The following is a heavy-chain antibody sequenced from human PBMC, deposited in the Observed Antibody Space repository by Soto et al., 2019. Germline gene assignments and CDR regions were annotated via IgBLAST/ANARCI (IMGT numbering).Heavy chain of an antibody. CDR1: GYTFTSYA. CDR3: ARGYGGPLGWFDP. D-gene: IGHD3-16*01. V-gene: IGHV1-3*01. Sequence: QVQLVQSGAEVKKPGASVKVSCKASGYTFTSYAMHWVRQAPGQRLEWMGWINAGNGNTKYSQKFQGRVTITRDTSASTAYMELSSLRSEDTAVYYFARGYGGPLGWFDPWGQGTLVTVSS. J-gene: IGHJ5*02. CDR2: INAGNGNT.